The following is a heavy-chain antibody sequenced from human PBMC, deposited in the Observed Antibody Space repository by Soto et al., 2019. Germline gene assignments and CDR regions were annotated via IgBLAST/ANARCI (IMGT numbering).Heavy chain of an antibody. CDR1: GGTFSSYA. D-gene: IGHD3-22*01. CDR2: ISRNGDNT. Sequence: SCKASGGTFSSYAMHWVRQAPGRGLEYVSAISRNGDNTYYADSVKGRFTISRDNSKNTLYLQMSSLRAEDTAVYYCVKEGYYYDSSGYYYGWFDPWGQ. CDR3: VKEGYYYDSSGYYYGWFDP. J-gene: IGHJ5*02. V-gene: IGHV3-64D*06.